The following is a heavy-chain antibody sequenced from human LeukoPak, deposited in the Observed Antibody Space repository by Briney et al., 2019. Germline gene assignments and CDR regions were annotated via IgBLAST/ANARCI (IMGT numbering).Heavy chain of an antibody. J-gene: IGHJ4*02. Sequence: GGSLRLSCAASGFTFSSYAMHWVRQAPGKGLEWVAVISYDGSNKYYADSVKGRFTISRDNSKNTLYLQMNSLRAEDTAVYYCARDMRDSSGYPSLTHDYWGQGTLVTVSS. V-gene: IGHV3-30-3*01. D-gene: IGHD3-22*01. CDR3: ARDMRDSSGYPSLTHDY. CDR2: ISYDGSNK. CDR1: GFTFSSYA.